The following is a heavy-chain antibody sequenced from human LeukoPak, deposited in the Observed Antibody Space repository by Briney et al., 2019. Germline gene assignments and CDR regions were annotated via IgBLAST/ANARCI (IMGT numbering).Heavy chain of an antibody. V-gene: IGHV3-33*01. CDR3: ARESESSGWYDY. CDR1: GFTSSTYG. CDR2: IWFDGSNK. D-gene: IGHD6-19*01. Sequence: GGSLRLSCAASGFTSSTYGMHWVRQAPGKGLEWVAVIWFDGSNKYYADSVKGRFTISRDNSKNSLYLQMNSLRSDDTALYYCARESESSGWYDYWGQGTLVTVSS. J-gene: IGHJ4*02.